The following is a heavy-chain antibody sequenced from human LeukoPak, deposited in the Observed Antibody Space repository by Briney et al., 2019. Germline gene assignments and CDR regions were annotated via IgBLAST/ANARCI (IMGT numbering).Heavy chain of an antibody. D-gene: IGHD6-19*01. CDR3: ARDLGSGWHDAFDF. J-gene: IGHJ3*01. CDR2: ISAYNGNT. CDR1: GYTFTSYG. V-gene: IGHV1-18*01. Sequence: ASVKVSCKTSGYTFTSYGISWVRQAPGQGLEWMGWISAYNGNTNYAQKVQGRVTMTTDSSTTTAYMELRSLRSDDTAVYYCARDLGSGWHDAFDFWGQGTLVTVSS.